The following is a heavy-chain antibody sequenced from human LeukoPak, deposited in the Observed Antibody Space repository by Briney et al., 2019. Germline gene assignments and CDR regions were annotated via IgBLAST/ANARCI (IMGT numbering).Heavy chain of an antibody. V-gene: IGHV3-21*01. CDR2: ISSSSSYI. CDR3: ARDIWVPYSHPITAAGTGADY. Sequence: GGSLRLSCAASGFTFSSYSMNWVRQAPGKGLEWVSSISSSSSYIYYADSVKGRFTISRDNAKNSLYLQMNSLRAEDTAVYYCARDIWVPYSHPITAAGTGADYWGQGTLVTVSS. CDR1: GFTFSSYS. J-gene: IGHJ4*02. D-gene: IGHD6-13*01.